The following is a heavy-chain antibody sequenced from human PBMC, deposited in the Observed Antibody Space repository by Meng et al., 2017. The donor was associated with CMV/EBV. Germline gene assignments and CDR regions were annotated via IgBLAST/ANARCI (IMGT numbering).Heavy chain of an antibody. J-gene: IGHJ6*02. V-gene: IGHV3-48*04. Sequence: GGSLRLSCAASGFTFSSYSMNWVRQAPGKGLEWISYISNSGSPIYNADSVKGRFTVSRDNAKNSLYLQMNSLRVEDTAVYYCARDRSTGWQYYSDFYGMDVWGQGTTVTVSS. CDR2: ISNSGSPI. D-gene: IGHD2-2*01. CDR3: ARDRSTGWQYYSDFYGMDV. CDR1: GFTFSSYS.